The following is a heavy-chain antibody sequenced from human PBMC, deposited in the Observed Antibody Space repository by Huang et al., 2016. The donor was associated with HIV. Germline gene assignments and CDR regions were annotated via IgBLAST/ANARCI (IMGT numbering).Heavy chain of an antibody. CDR1: GFPFSAYG. D-gene: IGHD6-13*01. Sequence: QVRLVASGGGVVQPGASLTPSCSASGFPFSAYGMGWVRQGLGKGRGWGTFIRDDENNDDLLGSGKGRFTISRDNANNTLYLRMNSLRPEDTAVYYCVKERGSSRARSSFDFWGQGTSVIVSS. V-gene: IGHV3-30*02. CDR3: VKERGSSRARSSFDF. CDR2: IRDDENND. J-gene: IGHJ3*01.